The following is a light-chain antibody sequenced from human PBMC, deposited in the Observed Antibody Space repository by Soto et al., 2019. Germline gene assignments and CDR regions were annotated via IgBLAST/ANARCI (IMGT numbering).Light chain of an antibody. J-gene: IGLJ1*01. CDR1: SSDVGNYNL. Sequence: QSVLTQPASVSGSPGQSITISRTGTSSDVGNYNLVSWYQHHPGKAPKLMIYEGSKRPSGVSNRFSGSKSGNTASLTISGLQAEDEADYYCCSFAAGSTPYVFGTGTKVTVL. CDR3: CSFAAGSTPYV. V-gene: IGLV2-23*01. CDR2: EGS.